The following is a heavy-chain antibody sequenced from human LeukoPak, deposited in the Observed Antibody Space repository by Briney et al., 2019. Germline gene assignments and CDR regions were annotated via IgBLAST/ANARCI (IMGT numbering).Heavy chain of an antibody. Sequence: EASVKVSCKASGYTFTSYDINWVRQATGQGLEWMGWMNPNSGNTGYAQKFQGRVTMTRNTSISTAYMELSSLRSEDTAVYYCARGAYCGGDCYFYFQHWGQGTLVTVSS. CDR1: GYTFTSYD. D-gene: IGHD2-21*02. CDR2: MNPNSGNT. J-gene: IGHJ1*01. CDR3: ARGAYCGGDCYFYFQH. V-gene: IGHV1-8*01.